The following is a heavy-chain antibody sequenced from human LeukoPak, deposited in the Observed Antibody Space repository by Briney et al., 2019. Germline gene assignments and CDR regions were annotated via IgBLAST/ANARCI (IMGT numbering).Heavy chain of an antibody. CDR2: TYYSGST. Sequence: SETLSLTCTVSGGSFNNYYWSWIRQPPGKGLEWIGYTYYSGSTNYNPSLRSRVTISVDTSKNQFSLKLSSVTAADTAVYYCARDSSGANWFDPWGQGTLVTVSS. V-gene: IGHV4-59*01. CDR1: GGSFNNYY. J-gene: IGHJ5*02. CDR3: ARDSSGANWFDP. D-gene: IGHD3-22*01.